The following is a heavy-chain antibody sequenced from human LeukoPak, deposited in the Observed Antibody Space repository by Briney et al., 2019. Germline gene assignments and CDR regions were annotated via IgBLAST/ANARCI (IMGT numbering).Heavy chain of an antibody. Sequence: GGTLRLSCATSGFIFSHHGMNWVRQAPGKGLEWVSGIRADAVTTYYADSVKGRFTISRDNAKNSLYLQMNSLRAEDTAVYYCARAPKFRLVGVSKGPFDPWGQGTLVTVSS. CDR1: GFIFSHHG. CDR3: ARAPKFRLVGVSKGPFDP. J-gene: IGHJ5*02. D-gene: IGHD1-26*01. CDR2: IRADAVTT. V-gene: IGHV3-48*04.